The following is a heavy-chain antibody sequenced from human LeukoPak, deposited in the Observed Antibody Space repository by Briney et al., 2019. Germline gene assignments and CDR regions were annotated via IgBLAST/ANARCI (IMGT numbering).Heavy chain of an antibody. D-gene: IGHD2-15*01. CDR2: ISGSGDST. V-gene: IGHV3-23*01. CDR3: AKLRSVVVAAATNY. J-gene: IGHJ4*02. Sequence: PGGSLRLSCAASGFTFSSYAMSWVRQAPGKGLEWVSAISGSGDSTYYADSVKGRFTISRDHSKNTLYLRMSSLRAEDTAVYYCAKLRSVVVAAATNYWGQGTLVTVSS. CDR1: GFTFSSYA.